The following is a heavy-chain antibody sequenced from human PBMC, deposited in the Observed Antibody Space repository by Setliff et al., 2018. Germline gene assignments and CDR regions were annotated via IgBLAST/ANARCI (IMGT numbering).Heavy chain of an antibody. Sequence: ETLSLTCTVSGGSISSHYWSWIRQPPGKGLEWIGSIYYSGSTNYNPSLKSRVTISVDTSKNQFSLKLSSVTAADTAVYYCARDLTAMYYFDYWGQGTLVTVSS. V-gene: IGHV4-59*11. CDR3: ARDLTAMYYFDY. CDR1: GGSISSHY. J-gene: IGHJ4*02. CDR2: IYYSGST.